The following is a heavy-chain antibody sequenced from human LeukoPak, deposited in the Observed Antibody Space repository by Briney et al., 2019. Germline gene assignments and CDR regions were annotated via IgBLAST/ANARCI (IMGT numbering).Heavy chain of an antibody. D-gene: IGHD5-18*01. CDR3: AREEGGVSGYSYGYDVSWFDP. J-gene: IGHJ5*02. CDR2: IYTSGST. Sequence: SETLSLTCTVSGGSISSGSSYWSWIRQPAGKGLEWIGRIYTSGSTYYNPSLKSRVTIYVDTSKNQFSLKLSSVTAADTAVYYCAREEGGVSGYSYGYDVSWFDPWGQGTLVTVSS. CDR1: GGSISSGSSY. V-gene: IGHV4-61*02.